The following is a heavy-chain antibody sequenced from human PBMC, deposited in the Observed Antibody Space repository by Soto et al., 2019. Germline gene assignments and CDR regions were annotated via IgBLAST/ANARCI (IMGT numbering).Heavy chain of an antibody. CDR3: ARDIVYYDSSGYYLIGIDV. J-gene: IGHJ6*02. D-gene: IGHD3-22*01. V-gene: IGHV1-2*04. CDR2: INPNSGGT. Sequence: ASVKVSCKASGYTFTCYYMHWVRQAPGQGLEWMGWINPNSGGTNYAQKFQGWVTMTRDTSISTAYMELSRLRSDDTAAYYCARDIVYYDSSGYYLIGIDVWGQGTTVTVSS. CDR1: GYTFTCYY.